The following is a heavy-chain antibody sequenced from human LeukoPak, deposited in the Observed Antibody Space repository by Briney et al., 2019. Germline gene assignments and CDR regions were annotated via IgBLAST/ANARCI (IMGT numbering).Heavy chain of an antibody. CDR1: GYTFTSYG. D-gene: IGHD5-12*01. CDR2: ISAYNGNT. Sequence: GASVKVSCKASGYTFTSYGISWVRQAPGQGLEWMGWISAYNGNTNYAQKLQGRVTMTTDTSTSTDYMELRRLRSDDTAVYYCARGGLRIGNYYYYMDVWGKGTTVTVSS. CDR3: ARGGLRIGNYYYYMDV. V-gene: IGHV1-18*01. J-gene: IGHJ6*03.